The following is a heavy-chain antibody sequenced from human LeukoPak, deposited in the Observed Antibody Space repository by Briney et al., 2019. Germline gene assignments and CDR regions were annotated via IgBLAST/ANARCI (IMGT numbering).Heavy chain of an antibody. CDR2: INPNSGGT. J-gene: IGHJ5*02. Sequence: GASVKVSCKASGYTFTGYYMHWMRQAPGQGLEWMGWINPNSGGTNYAQKFQGRVTMTRDTSISTAYMELSRLRSDDTAVYYCARVGIVVVPAASLFEGSAEGEGWFDPWGQGTLVTVSS. D-gene: IGHD2-2*01. V-gene: IGHV1-2*02. CDR1: GYTFTGYY. CDR3: ARVGIVVVPAASLFEGSAEGEGWFDP.